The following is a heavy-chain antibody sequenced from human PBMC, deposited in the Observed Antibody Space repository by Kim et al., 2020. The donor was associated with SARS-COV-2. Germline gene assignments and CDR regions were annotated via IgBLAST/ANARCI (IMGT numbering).Heavy chain of an antibody. CDR1: GGSFSGYY. J-gene: IGHJ3*01. D-gene: IGHD3-3*01. CDR3: ARGEGFWSGYYNRQSRPF. Sequence: SETLSLTCAVYGGSFSGYYWSWIRQPPGKGLEWIGEINHSGSTNYNPSLKSRVTISVDTSKNQFSLRLSSVTAADTAVYYCARGEGFWSGYYNRQSRPF. CDR2: INHSGST. V-gene: IGHV4-34*01.